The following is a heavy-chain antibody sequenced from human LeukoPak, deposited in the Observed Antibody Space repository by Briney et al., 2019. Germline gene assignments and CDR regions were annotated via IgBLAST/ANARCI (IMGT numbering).Heavy chain of an antibody. Sequence: PSETLSLTCTVSGGSISSYYWSWIRQPPGKGLEWNGYIYYSGSTNYNPSLKSRVTISVDTSKNQFSLKLSSVTAADTAVYYCARGRRLRYLDWLSALGAFDIWGQGTMVTVSS. J-gene: IGHJ3*02. CDR2: IYYSGST. CDR1: GGSISSYY. D-gene: IGHD3-9*01. CDR3: ARGRRLRYLDWLSALGAFDI. V-gene: IGHV4-59*12.